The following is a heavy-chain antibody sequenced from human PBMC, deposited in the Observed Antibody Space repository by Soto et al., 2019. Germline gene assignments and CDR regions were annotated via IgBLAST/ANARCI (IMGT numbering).Heavy chain of an antibody. CDR3: AKETQNNWRPDYGMDV. Sequence: QPGGSLRLSCAASGFTFSSYAMSWVRQAPGKRLEWVSAISGSGGSTYYADSVKGRFTISRDNSKNTLYLQMNSLRAEDTAVYYCAKETQNNWRPDYGMDVWGQGTTVTVSS. CDR2: ISGSGGST. J-gene: IGHJ6*02. D-gene: IGHD1-20*01. CDR1: GFTFSSYA. V-gene: IGHV3-23*01.